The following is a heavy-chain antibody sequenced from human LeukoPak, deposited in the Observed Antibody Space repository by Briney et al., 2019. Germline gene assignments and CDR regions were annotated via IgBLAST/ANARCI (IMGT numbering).Heavy chain of an antibody. CDR3: ASLYCSSTSCPLDY. V-gene: IGHV4-59*05. CDR1: GFTFSDYY. J-gene: IGHJ4*02. CDR2: IYYSGST. D-gene: IGHD2-2*01. Sequence: GSLRLSCAASGFTFSDYYMSWIRQAPGKGLEWGGSIYYSGSTYYNPSLKSRLTISVDTSKNQFSLKLSSVTAADTAVYYCASLYCSSTSCPLDYWGQGTLVTVSS.